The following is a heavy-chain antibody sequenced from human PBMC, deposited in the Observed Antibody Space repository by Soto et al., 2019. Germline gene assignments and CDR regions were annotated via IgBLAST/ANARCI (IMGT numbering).Heavy chain of an antibody. Sequence: EVQLVETGGEWVQPGGSLRLSCVASGFTFNTYWMSWVRQAPGKGLEWVANIKEDGSDKDDVDSVKGRFTISRDNAKNLLYLQMNSLGAGDTAMYYCARFTRGSSGDYWGQGTLVTVSS. CDR2: IKEDGSDK. J-gene: IGHJ4*02. CDR1: GFTFNTYW. D-gene: IGHD6-25*01. CDR3: ARFTRGSSGDY. V-gene: IGHV3-7*01.